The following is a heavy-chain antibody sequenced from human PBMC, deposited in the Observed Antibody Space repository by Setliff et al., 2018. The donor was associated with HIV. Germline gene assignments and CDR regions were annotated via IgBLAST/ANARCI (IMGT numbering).Heavy chain of an antibody. Sequence: ASVKVSCKASGYTFTSYDISWVRQAPGQGLEWMGWISAYNGNTNYAQKLQGRVTMTTDTSPSTAYMELRSLRSDDTAVYYCARGLSFYDPGGFDYWGQGTLVTVSS. CDR3: ARGLSFYDPGGFDY. CDR2: ISAYNGNT. D-gene: IGHD3-22*01. V-gene: IGHV1-18*01. J-gene: IGHJ4*02. CDR1: GYTFTSYD.